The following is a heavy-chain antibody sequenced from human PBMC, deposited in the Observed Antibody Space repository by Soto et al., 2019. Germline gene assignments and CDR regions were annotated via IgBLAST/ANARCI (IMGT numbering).Heavy chain of an antibody. J-gene: IGHJ6*02. Sequence: EVQLVESGGGLVQPGGSLRLSCAASGSTFSSSEMHWVRQAPGKGLEWVSYISKSSSVIYYADSVKGRFTTSRDNAKNLLYQQMNSLRAEDTAVYFCASVNLRFSYGIDVWGQGTTVTVSS. CDR1: GSTFSSSE. CDR2: ISKSSSVI. V-gene: IGHV3-48*03. CDR3: ASVNLRFSYGIDV. D-gene: IGHD3-3*01.